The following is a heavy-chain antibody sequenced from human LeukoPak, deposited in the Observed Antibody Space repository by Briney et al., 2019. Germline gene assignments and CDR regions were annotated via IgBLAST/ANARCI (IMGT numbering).Heavy chain of an antibody. CDR3: AKVTQAVAHLLHFDY. CDR2: ISGSGGST. Sequence: GGSLRLPCAASGFTFSSYAMSWVRQAPGKGLEWVSAISGSGGSTYYADSVKGRFTISRDNSKNTLYLQMNSLRAEDTAVYYCAKVTQAVAHLLHFDYWGQGTLVTVSS. J-gene: IGHJ4*02. V-gene: IGHV3-23*01. CDR1: GFTFSSYA. D-gene: IGHD6-19*01.